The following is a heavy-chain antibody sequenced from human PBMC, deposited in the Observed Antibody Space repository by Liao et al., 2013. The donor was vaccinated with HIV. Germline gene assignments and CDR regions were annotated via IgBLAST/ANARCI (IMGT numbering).Heavy chain of an antibody. D-gene: IGHD3-16*01. Sequence: QVQLQESGPGLVKPSQTLSLTCTVSGGSFSSGDYSWSWIRQPPGKGLEWIGYINYSGSTYYNPSLKSRVTISLDTSKNQFSLKLSSVTAADTAVYYCARGQGPMGYFDYWGQGTLVTVSS. CDR3: ARGQGPMGYFDY. CDR2: INYSGST. J-gene: IGHJ4*02. V-gene: IGHV4-30-4*08. CDR1: GGSFSSGDYS.